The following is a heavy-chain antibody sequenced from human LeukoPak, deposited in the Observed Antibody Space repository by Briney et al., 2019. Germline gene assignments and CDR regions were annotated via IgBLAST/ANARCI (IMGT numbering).Heavy chain of an antibody. CDR3: ARWSQFGSSSVGAHHFDH. D-gene: IGHD6-6*01. Sequence: GGSLRLSRSASGFSFSNYGIHWVRQAAGKGLEWVSFIQHDGGNKWYPDSVKGRFTVSRDNAKDSLYLQLNSVRGEDTAVYYCARWSQFGSSSVGAHHFDHWGQGTLVSFSS. CDR1: GFSFSNYG. V-gene: IGHV3-30*02. J-gene: IGHJ4*02. CDR2: IQHDGGNK.